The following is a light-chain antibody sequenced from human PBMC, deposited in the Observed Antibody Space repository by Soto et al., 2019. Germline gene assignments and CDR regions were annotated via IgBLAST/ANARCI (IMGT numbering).Light chain of an antibody. CDR3: QHYGTSAL. J-gene: IGKJ3*01. Sequence: EIVLTQSPGTLSLFPGVRATLSCRASQSVSSSYLAWYQQKPGQAPRLLIYDTSDRATGIPDRFSASGSGTDFTLTISRLEPEDFAVYYCQHYGTSALFGPGTKVDIK. V-gene: IGKV3-20*01. CDR1: QSVSSSY. CDR2: DTS.